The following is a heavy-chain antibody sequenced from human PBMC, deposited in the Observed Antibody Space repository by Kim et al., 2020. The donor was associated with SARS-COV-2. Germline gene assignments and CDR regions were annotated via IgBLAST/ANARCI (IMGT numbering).Heavy chain of an antibody. J-gene: IGHJ4*02. V-gene: IGHV4-34*01. Sequence: THYNPSLKGRVPISVDTSKNQFSLKRSSVTAADTAVYYCARDRIVATDYWGQGTLVTVSS. CDR3: ARDRIVATDY. CDR2: T. D-gene: IGHD5-12*01.